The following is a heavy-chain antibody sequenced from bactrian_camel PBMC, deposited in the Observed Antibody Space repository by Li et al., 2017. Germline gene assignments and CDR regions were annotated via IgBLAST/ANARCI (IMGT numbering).Heavy chain of an antibody. Sequence: HVQLVESGGGSVQAGGSLRLSCVGSGYTFRACSMGWYRQAPGKERELVSSIKSDGGTSYAGSVKGRFTISRDNAKNTLYLQMNSLKPEDTAMYYCAVENGGWGLVDFNYWGQGTQVTVS. CDR1: GYTFRACS. D-gene: IGHD5*01. CDR2: IKSDGGT. J-gene: IGHJ6*01. V-gene: IGHV3S55*01. CDR3: AVENGGWGLVDFNY.